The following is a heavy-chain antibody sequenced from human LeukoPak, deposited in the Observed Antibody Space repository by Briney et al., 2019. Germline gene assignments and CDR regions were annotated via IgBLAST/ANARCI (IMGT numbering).Heavy chain of an antibody. V-gene: IGHV1-8*01. D-gene: IGHD2-15*01. CDR2: MNPNSGNT. CDR1: GYTFTSYD. J-gene: IGHJ3*02. Sequence: ASVKVSCKASGYTFTSYDINWVRQATGQGLEWMGWMNPNSGNTGYAQKFQGRVTMTRNTSISTAYMELSSLRSEDTAVYYCARGLVVLAATSWAFDIWGHGTMVTVSS. CDR3: ARGLVVLAATSWAFDI.